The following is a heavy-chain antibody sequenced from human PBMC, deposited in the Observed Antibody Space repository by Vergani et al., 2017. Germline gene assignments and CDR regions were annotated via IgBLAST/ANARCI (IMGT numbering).Heavy chain of an antibody. CDR2: IDHTGRP. D-gene: IGHD4-11*01. CDR1: GGSFTSYH. J-gene: IGHJ6*03. Sequence: QVQLQLWGGGLLKPSETLSLTCVVNGGSFTSYHWTWIRQSPGEGLEWVGDIDHTGRPDYNPSLKSRLTMSEDKSRNQFSLTLNSVTATDTAIYFCARVNTETNGHLYYYYYMDVWGQGNAVTVS. CDR3: ARVNTETNGHLYYYYYMDV. V-gene: IGHV4-34*01.